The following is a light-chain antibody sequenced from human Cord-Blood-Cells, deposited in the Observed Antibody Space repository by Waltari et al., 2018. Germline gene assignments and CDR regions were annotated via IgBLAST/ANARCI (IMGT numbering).Light chain of an antibody. CDR2: GNS. V-gene: IGLV1-40*01. Sequence: QSVLTQPPSVSGATGQRVTISCTGSSSNIGAGYDVPWYQQLPGTAPKLLIHGNSNRPSGVPDRFSGSKSGPSASLAITGLQAEDEADYYCQSYDSSLSGWVFGGGTKLTVL. CDR3: QSYDSSLSGWV. CDR1: SSNIGAGYD. J-gene: IGLJ3*02.